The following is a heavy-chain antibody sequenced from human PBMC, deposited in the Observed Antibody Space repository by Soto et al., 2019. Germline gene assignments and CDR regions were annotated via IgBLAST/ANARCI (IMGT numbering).Heavy chain of an antibody. CDR3: AREGQLEEPYYYYYSYMDV. D-gene: IGHD1-1*01. CDR2: ISAYNGNT. CDR1: GYTFTSYG. V-gene: IGHV1-18*01. Sequence: ASVKVSCKASGYTFTSYGISWVRQAPGQGLEWMGWISAYNGNTNYAQKLQGRVTMTTNTSTSTAYMELRSLRSDDTAVYYCAREGQLEEPYYYYYSYMDVWGKGTTVTVSS. J-gene: IGHJ6*03.